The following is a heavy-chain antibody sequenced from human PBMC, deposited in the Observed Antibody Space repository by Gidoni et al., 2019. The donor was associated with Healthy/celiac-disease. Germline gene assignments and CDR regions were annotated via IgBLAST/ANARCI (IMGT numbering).Heavy chain of an antibody. Sequence: QVQLQESCPGLVKPSETLSRTCTVTGGSISSYYWSWIRQPAGKGLEWIGRIYTSGSTNYNPSLKSRVTMSVDTSKNQFSLKLSSVTAADTAVYYCARARYSSGWSGNDYWGQGTLVTVSS. D-gene: IGHD6-19*01. J-gene: IGHJ4*02. V-gene: IGHV4-4*07. CDR1: GGSISSYY. CDR2: IYTSGST. CDR3: ARARYSSGWSGNDY.